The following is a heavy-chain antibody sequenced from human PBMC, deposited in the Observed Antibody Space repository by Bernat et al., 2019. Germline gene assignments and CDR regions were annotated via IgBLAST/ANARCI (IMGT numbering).Heavy chain of an antibody. Sequence: EVQLVESGGGLVQPGGSLRLSCAASGFTFSDYAMGWVRQAPGKGLEWVSTIRGRGGSPRYADSVKGRFIISRDNSKNALFLQMNSLRADDTAVYYCAKEERISGLFKWFDSWGQGTLVTVSS. CDR2: IRGRGGSP. J-gene: IGHJ5*01. D-gene: IGHD6-25*01. V-gene: IGHV3-23*04. CDR1: GFTFSDYA. CDR3: AKEERISGLFKWFDS.